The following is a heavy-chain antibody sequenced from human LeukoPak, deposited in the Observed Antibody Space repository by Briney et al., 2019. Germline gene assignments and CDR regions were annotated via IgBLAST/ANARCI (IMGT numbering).Heavy chain of an antibody. J-gene: IGHJ4*02. CDR1: GFTFDDYA. D-gene: IGHD5-18*01. Sequence: AGGSLRLSCAASGFTFDDYAMHWVRQAPGKGLEWVSGISWNSGSIGYVDSVKGRFTISRDNAKNSLYLQMNSLRAEDTALYYCATGYSYGQIDYWGQGTLVTVSS. CDR3: ATGYSYGQIDY. V-gene: IGHV3-9*01. CDR2: ISWNSGSI.